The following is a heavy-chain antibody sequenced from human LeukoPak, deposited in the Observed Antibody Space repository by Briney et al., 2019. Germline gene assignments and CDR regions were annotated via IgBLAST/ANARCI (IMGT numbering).Heavy chain of an antibody. J-gene: IGHJ5*02. CDR2: ISAYNGNT. CDR1: GYTFTSYG. Sequence: ASVKVSCKASGYTFTSYGISWVRQAPGQGLEWTGWISAYNGNTNYAQKLQGRVTMTTDTSTSTAYLELRSLRSDDTAVYYCARDIKRSRARWENLGFDPWGQGTLVTVSS. CDR3: ARDIKRSRARWENLGFDP. V-gene: IGHV1-18*01. D-gene: IGHD1-14*01.